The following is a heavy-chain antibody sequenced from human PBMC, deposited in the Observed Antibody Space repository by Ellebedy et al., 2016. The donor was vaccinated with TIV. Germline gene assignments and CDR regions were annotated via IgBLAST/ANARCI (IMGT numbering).Heavy chain of an antibody. CDR3: VRYFRGNYYTFDI. V-gene: IGHV3-7*01. D-gene: IGHD1-26*01. J-gene: IGHJ3*02. CDR2: IKQDGSEK. CDR1: GFTFRSYW. Sequence: GESLKISXAASGFTFRSYWMNWVRQAPGKGLEWVANIKQDGSEKYYVDSVKGRFTVSRDNAQNSLYLQMNSLRAEDAAVYFCVRYFRGNYYTFDIWGQGTMVTVSS.